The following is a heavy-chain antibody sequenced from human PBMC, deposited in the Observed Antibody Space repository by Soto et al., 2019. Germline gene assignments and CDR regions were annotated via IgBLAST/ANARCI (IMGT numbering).Heavy chain of an antibody. CDR2: ISGSGGST. D-gene: IGHD3-10*01. Sequence: EVQLLESGGGLVQPGGSLRLSCAASGFTFSSYAMSWVRQAPGKGLEWVSAISGSGGSTYYADSVKGRFTISRDNSKNTLYLQMNSRRAEDTAVYYCAKVPPSYGSGSQRLVDYWGQGTLVTVSS. V-gene: IGHV3-23*01. CDR3: AKVPPSYGSGSQRLVDY. CDR1: GFTFSSYA. J-gene: IGHJ4*02.